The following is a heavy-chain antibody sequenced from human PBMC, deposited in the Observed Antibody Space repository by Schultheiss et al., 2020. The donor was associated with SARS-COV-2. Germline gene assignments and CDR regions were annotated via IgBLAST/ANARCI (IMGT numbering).Heavy chain of an antibody. CDR3: ARAAGGVYNWFDP. CDR1: GYTFANYA. D-gene: IGHD3-16*01. CDR2: ISPYNGNT. J-gene: IGHJ5*02. Sequence: ASVKVSCKASGYTFANYAIHWVRQAPGQRLEWMGWISPYNGNTYYAQKFQGRVTMTTDTSTSTAYMELTSLTTDDTAVYYCARAAGGVYNWFDPWGQGTLVTVSS. V-gene: IGHV1-18*01.